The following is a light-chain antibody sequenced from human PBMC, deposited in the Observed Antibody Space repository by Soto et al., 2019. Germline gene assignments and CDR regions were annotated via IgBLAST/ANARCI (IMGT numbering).Light chain of an antibody. V-gene: IGKV1-17*01. CDR3: VQHDTDPLT. CDR2: GAS. CDR1: QGIRNA. Sequence: DIQMTQSPSSLSASVGDKVTITCRASQGIRNALAWYQQKPGKAPKRLIYGASTLQSGVPSRFSGSGSATEFTLTITSLQPEDFETYYCVQHDTDPLTLGGGTKVDIK. J-gene: IGKJ4*01.